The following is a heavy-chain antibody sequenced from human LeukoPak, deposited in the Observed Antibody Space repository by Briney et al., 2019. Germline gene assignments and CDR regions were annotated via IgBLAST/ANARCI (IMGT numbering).Heavy chain of an antibody. CDR1: GYTFTSYA. CDR3: ARVGPPTPTIATAGTGYFQH. D-gene: IGHD6-13*01. V-gene: IGHV7-4-1*02. Sequence: ASVKVSCKASGYTFTSYAMNWVRQAPGQGLEWMGWINTNTGNPTCAQGFTGRFVFSLDTSVSTAYLQISSLKAEDTAVYYCARVGPPTPTIATAGTGYFQHWGQGTLVTVSS. J-gene: IGHJ1*01. CDR2: INTNTGNP.